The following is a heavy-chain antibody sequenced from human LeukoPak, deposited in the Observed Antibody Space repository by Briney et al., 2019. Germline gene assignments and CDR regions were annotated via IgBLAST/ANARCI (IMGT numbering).Heavy chain of an antibody. CDR3: ARGGYSWNVLLFDS. V-gene: IGHV6-1*01. J-gene: IGHJ5*01. CDR2: TYYRSKWYD. CDR1: GDSVSSNSVS. D-gene: IGHD1-1*01. Sequence: SQTLSLTCVISGDSVSSNSVSWNWIRQSPSRGLEWLGRTYYRSKWYDDYTISMQGRISVNPDTSKNQFSLQFNSVTPEDTAVYYCARGGYSWNVLLFDSLGQGTLVNVSS.